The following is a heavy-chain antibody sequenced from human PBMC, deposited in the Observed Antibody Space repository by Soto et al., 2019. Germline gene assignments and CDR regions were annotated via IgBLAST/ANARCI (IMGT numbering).Heavy chain of an antibody. CDR3: AKALYGGFTY. CDR2: ISGSGDST. Sequence: EVRLLESGGGLVQPGGSLRLSCAASGFTFSVYAMSWVRQDPGKGLEWVSGISGSGDSTHYADSVKGRFTVSRDNSKSMLYLQTNSRRGEDTAISYCAKALYGGFTYWGQGTLVTVSS. J-gene: IGHJ4*02. CDR1: GFTFSVYA. V-gene: IGHV3-23*01. D-gene: IGHD3-10*01.